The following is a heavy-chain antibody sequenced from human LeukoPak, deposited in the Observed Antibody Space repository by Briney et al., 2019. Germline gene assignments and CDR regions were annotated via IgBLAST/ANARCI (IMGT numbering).Heavy chain of an antibody. J-gene: IGHJ5*02. CDR1: GGSISSYY. CDR3: AGDRASVGYCSSTSCVA. CDR2: IYYSGST. D-gene: IGHD2-2*01. Sequence: SETLSLTCTVSGGSISSYYWSWIRQPPGKELEWIGYIYYSGSTNYNPSLKSRVTISVDTSKNQFSLKLSSVTAADTAVYYCAGDRASVGYCSSTSCVAWGQGTLVTVSS. V-gene: IGHV4-59*01.